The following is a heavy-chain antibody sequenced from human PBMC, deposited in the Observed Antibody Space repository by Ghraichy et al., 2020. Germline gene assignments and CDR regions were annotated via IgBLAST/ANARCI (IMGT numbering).Heavy chain of an antibody. CDR1: GFTFSSYA. CDR2: ISGSGGST. J-gene: IGHJ4*02. D-gene: IGHD1-26*01. CDR3: AKGTHRIVPRPLCFDY. V-gene: IGHV3-23*01. Sequence: GGSLRLSCAASGFTFSSYAMSWVRQAPGKGLEWVSAISGSGGSTYYADSVKGRFTISRDNSKNTLYLQMNSLRAEDTAVYYCAKGTHRIVPRPLCFDYWGQGTLVTVSS.